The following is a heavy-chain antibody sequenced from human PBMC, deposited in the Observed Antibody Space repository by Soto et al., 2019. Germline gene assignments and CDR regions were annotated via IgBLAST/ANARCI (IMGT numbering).Heavy chain of an antibody. D-gene: IGHD3-10*01. J-gene: IGHJ6*02. CDR3: ARGAVITMVRGVILYGRDV. CDR2: IIPIFGTA. V-gene: IGHV1-69*13. CDR1: GGTFSSYA. Sequence: SVKVSCKASGGTFSSYAISWVRQAPGQGLEWMGGIIPIFGTANYAQKFQGRVTITADESTSTAYMELSSLRSEDTAVYYCARGAVITMVRGVILYGRDVWGQGTTVTVSS.